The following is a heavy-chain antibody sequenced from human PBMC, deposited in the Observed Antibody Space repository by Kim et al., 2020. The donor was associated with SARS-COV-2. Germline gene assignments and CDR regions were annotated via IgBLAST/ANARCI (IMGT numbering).Heavy chain of an antibody. D-gene: IGHD2-8*01. CDR3: ARGEIMVYVGFYYYYGMDV. J-gene: IGHJ6*04. V-gene: IGHV1-8*01. CDR2: MNPNSGNT. Sequence: ASVKVSCKASGYTFTSYDINWVRQATGQGLEWMGWMNPNSGNTGYAQKFQGRVTMTRNTSISTAYMELSSLRSEDTAVYYCARGEIMVYVGFYYYYGMDVCGEGTTVTVAS. CDR1: GYTFTSYD.